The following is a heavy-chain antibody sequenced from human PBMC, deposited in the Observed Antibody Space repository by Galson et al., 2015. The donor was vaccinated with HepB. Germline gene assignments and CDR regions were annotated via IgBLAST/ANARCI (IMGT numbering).Heavy chain of an antibody. CDR1: GYTFATQA. Sequence: VKVSCKVSGYTFATQAIHWARQAPGQRLEWMAWINLDNGNTKYSEKFQGRFTVSWDTSATTAYMEMSDLRSEDTAVYYCARGTEFFDFWGQGTLVAVSS. J-gene: IGHJ4*02. CDR3: ARGTEFFDF. V-gene: IGHV1-3*01. CDR2: INLDNGNT.